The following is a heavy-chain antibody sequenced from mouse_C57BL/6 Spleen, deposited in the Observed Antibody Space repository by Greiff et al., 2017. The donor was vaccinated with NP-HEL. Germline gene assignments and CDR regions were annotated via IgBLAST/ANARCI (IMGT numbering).Heavy chain of an antibody. V-gene: IGHV5-4*01. CDR2: ISDGGSYT. J-gene: IGHJ2*01. CDR3: ARLLQDYFDY. CDR1: GFTFSSYA. D-gene: IGHD1-1*01. Sequence: EVQGVESGGGLVKPGGSLKLSCAASGFTFSSYAMSWVRQTPEKRLEWVATISDGGSYTYYPDTVKGRFTSSRDNAKNNLYLQMSHLKSEDTAMYYCARLLQDYFDYWGQGTTLTVSS.